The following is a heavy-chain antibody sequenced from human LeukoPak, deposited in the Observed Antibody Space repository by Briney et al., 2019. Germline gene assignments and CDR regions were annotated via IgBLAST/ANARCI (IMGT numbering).Heavy chain of an antibody. CDR1: GLIFSTYS. V-gene: IGHV3-23*01. CDR3: AKRRQYSSTHFHFDY. D-gene: IGHD6-13*01. Sequence: GGPLRLSCAASGLIFSTYSMNWVRQAQGKGLEWVSTITSSGGNTYYADSVKGRFTISRDNFKNTLYLHMDSLRVEDTALYYCAKRRQYSSTHFHFDYWGQGTLITVSS. CDR2: ITSSGGNT. J-gene: IGHJ4*02.